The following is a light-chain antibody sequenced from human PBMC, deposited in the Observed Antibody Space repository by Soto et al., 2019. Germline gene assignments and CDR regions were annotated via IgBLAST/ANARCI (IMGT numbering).Light chain of an antibody. CDR1: QYVSNN. CDR3: QQYDNWPVT. V-gene: IGKV3-15*01. J-gene: IGKJ4*01. CDR2: AAS. Sequence: EIVMTQSPATLSVSPGERVTFSCRASQYVSNNLAWYQHKAGQAPRLLIYAASTGATGIPARFSGSGSGTEFSLTINSLQSEDFAIYYCQQYDNWPVTFGGGTKVDIX.